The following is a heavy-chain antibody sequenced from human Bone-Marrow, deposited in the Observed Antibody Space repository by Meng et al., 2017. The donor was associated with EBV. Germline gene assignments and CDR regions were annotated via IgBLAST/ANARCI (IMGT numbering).Heavy chain of an antibody. J-gene: IGHJ5*02. CDR3: ARGYYDSSGSYDWFDP. Sequence: QGQLGRSGAEGKKPGASVKVSCKASGYTFTTYTIHWVRQAPGQRLEWMGWINPGNGNTEYSQKFQGRLTFTRDTSASTAYMELSSLRSEDTAIYYCARGYYDSSGSYDWFDPWGQGTLVTVSS. CDR2: INPGNGNT. CDR1: GYTFTTYT. D-gene: IGHD3-22*01. V-gene: IGHV1-3*01.